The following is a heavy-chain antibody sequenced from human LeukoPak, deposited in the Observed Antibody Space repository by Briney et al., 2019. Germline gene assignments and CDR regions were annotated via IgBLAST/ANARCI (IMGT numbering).Heavy chain of an antibody. CDR2: IKHSGST. CDR3: GRTSGYYGSDPCDY. D-gene: IGHD3-10*01. J-gene: IGHJ4*02. V-gene: IGHV4-30-2*01. CDR1: GGSISSGGYS. Sequence: PSETLSLTCAVSGGSISSGGYSCSWIRQPPGKGLEWIGYIKHSGSTYDNPSLKRRVTISVDMSKNQFPLKLSSVTAADTAGDYCGRTSGYYGSDPCDYWGQGTLVTVSS.